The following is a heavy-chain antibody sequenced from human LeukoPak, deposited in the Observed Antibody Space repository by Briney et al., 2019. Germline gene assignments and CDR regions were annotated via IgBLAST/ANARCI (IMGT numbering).Heavy chain of an antibody. J-gene: IGHJ4*02. CDR3: ARDQGATMVRVPFDY. CDR1: GYTFTSYG. Sequence: ASVKVSCKASGYTFTSYGISWARQAPGQGLEWMGWISAYNGNTNYAQKLQGRVTMTTDTSTSTAYMELRSLRSDDTAVYYCARDQGATMVRVPFDYWGRGTLVTVSS. D-gene: IGHD3-10*01. CDR2: ISAYNGNT. V-gene: IGHV1-18*01.